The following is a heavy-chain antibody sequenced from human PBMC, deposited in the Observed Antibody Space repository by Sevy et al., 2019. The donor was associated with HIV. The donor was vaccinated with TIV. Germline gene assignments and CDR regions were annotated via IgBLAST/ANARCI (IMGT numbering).Heavy chain of an antibody. D-gene: IGHD3-9*01. CDR2: ISGSSSTI. CDR3: AIFIGDYDTLTRYYCFFDY. Sequence: GGSLRLSCAASGFSFRSYSMNWVRQAPGKGLEWVSYISGSSSTIYYADSVKGRFTISRDNAKNSLYLQMNSLRDEDTAVYFCAIFIGDYDTLTRYYCFFDYWGQGTLVTVSS. V-gene: IGHV3-48*02. CDR1: GFSFRSYS. J-gene: IGHJ4*02.